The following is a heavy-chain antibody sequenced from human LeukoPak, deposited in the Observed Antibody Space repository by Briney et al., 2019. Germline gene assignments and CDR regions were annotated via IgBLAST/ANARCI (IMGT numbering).Heavy chain of an antibody. CDR1: GGSISGSDYY. D-gene: IGHD4-23*01. Sequence: PSETLSLTCTVSGGSISGSDYYWGWIRQPPGKGLEWIGSIYYSGSTYYNPSLKSRVTISVDTSKNQFSLKLNSVTAADTAVYYCARSMTTVVNFDYWGQGTLVTVSS. J-gene: IGHJ4*02. CDR2: IYYSGST. CDR3: ARSMTTVVNFDY. V-gene: IGHV4-39*07.